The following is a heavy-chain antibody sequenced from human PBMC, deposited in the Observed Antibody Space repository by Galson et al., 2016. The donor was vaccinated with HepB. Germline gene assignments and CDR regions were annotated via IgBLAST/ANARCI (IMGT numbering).Heavy chain of an antibody. CDR1: GYTFTSYA. J-gene: IGHJ1*01. Sequence: SVKVSCKASGYTFTSYAMHWVRQAPGQRLEWMGWINAGNGNTEYSQKFRGRVTITRDTTASTMYMEVSSLRSEDTAVYYCSRWGGSGWLREYFQHWGQGTLVTVSS. V-gene: IGHV1-3*01. CDR3: SRWGGSGWLREYFQH. CDR2: INAGNGNT. D-gene: IGHD6-19*01.